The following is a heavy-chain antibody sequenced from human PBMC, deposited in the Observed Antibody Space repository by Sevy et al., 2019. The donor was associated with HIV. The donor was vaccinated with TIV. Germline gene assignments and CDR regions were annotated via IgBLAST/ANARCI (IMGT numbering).Heavy chain of an antibody. D-gene: IGHD2-21*01. V-gene: IGHV1-46*01. CDR1: GYSFTSRY. Sequence: ASVKVSCKASGYSFTSRYLHWVRQAPGQGLEWMGQINPGGGAPIYAQKFQGRVSMTSDTSTRTMYMDVRSLRSEDTAMYYCARLYSCGGSCYYFDLWGQGTLVTVSS. CDR2: INPGGGAP. CDR3: ARLYSCGGSCYYFDL. J-gene: IGHJ4*02.